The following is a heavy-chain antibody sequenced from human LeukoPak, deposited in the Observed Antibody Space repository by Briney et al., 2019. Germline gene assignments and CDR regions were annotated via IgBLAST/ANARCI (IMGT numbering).Heavy chain of an antibody. J-gene: IGHJ4*02. D-gene: IGHD1-26*01. V-gene: IGHV3-30-3*01. CDR3: ARDPLQIVGATIFHY. CDR1: GFTVSSNY. Sequence: PGGSLRLSCAVSGFTVSSNYMSWVRQAPGKGLEWVAVMSYDGSNKYYADSVRGRFTISRDNSKNTLYLQMNSLRAEDTAVYYCARDPLQIVGATIFHYWGQGTLVTVSS. CDR2: MSYDGSNK.